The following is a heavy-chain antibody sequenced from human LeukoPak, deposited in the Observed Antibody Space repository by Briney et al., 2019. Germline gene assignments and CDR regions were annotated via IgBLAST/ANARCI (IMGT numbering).Heavy chain of an antibody. CDR2: INPSGGST. V-gene: IGHV1-46*01. CDR3: ARDFGYGDYAPLYYYYGMDV. Sequence: ASVKVSCKASGYTFTSYYMHWVRQAPGQGLEWMGIINPSGGSTSYAQKFQGRVTMTRDTSTSTVYMELSSQRSEDTAVYYCARDFGYGDYAPLYYYYGMDVWGQGTTVTVSS. CDR1: GYTFTSYY. D-gene: IGHD4-17*01. J-gene: IGHJ6*02.